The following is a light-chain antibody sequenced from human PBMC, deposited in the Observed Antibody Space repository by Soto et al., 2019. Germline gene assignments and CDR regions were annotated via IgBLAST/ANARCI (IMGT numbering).Light chain of an antibody. CDR2: KAS. CDR3: QQYNGYRWT. J-gene: IGKJ1*01. V-gene: IGKV1-5*03. Sequence: DIPMTQSPSILSASVGDRVTITCRASQSISSWLAWYQQKPGKAPKILIYKASTLESGVPSRFSGSESGTEFTLTISSLQPDDFATYYCQQYNGYRWTFGQGTKVEIK. CDR1: QSISSW.